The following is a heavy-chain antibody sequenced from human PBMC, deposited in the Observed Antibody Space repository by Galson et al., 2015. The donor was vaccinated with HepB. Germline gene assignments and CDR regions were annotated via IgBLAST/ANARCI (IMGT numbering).Heavy chain of an antibody. CDR3: ARVPLWFGDRALGFDY. CDR1: GYTFTSYA. J-gene: IGHJ4*02. Sequence: SVKVSCKASGYTFTSYAMHWVRQAPGQRLEWMGWINAGNGNTKYSQKFQGRVTITRDTSASTAYMELSSLRSEDTAVYYCARVPLWFGDRALGFDYWGQGTLVTVSS. D-gene: IGHD3-10*01. CDR2: INAGNGNT. V-gene: IGHV1-3*01.